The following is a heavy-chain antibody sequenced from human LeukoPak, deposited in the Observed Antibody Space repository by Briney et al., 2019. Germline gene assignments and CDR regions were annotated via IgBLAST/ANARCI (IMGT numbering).Heavy chain of an antibody. CDR1: GGSFSGYY. Sequence: SETLSLTCAVYGGSFSGYYWSWIRQPPGKGLEWLGEINHSGSTNYNPSLKSRVTISVDTSKNQFSLKLSSVTAADTAVYYCARHENSSGWYSYFDYWGQGTLVTVSS. CDR2: INHSGST. J-gene: IGHJ4*02. CDR3: ARHENSSGWYSYFDY. D-gene: IGHD6-19*01. V-gene: IGHV4-34*01.